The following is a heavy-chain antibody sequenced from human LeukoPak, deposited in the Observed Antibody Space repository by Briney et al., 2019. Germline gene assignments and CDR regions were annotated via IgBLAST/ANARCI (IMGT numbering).Heavy chain of an antibody. V-gene: IGHV7-4-1*02. D-gene: IGHD2-2*01. CDR1: GYTFTGYY. J-gene: IGHJ4*02. CDR3: ARATYCNSTSCYPELDY. CDR2: INTNTGNP. Sequence: GASVKVSCKASGYTFTGYYMHWVRQAPGQGLEWMGWINTNTGNPTYAQGFTGRFVFSLDTSVSTAYLQISSLKAEDTAVYYCARATYCNSTSCYPELDYWGQGTLVTVSS.